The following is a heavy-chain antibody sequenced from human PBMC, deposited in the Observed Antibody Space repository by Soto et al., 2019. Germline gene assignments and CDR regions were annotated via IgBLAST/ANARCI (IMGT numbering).Heavy chain of an antibody. Sequence: GGSLRLSCATSGFTFSNYAMTWVRQAPRKGLEWVSCISGNGGSTYYADSVKGRFTISRDNSKSTLYLQMNSLRAEDTAKYYCAKDTGSPARYYYMDVWGNGTTVTVSS. CDR2: ISGNGGST. V-gene: IGHV3-23*01. D-gene: IGHD3-10*01. CDR1: GFTFSNYA. CDR3: AKDTGSPARYYYMDV. J-gene: IGHJ6*03.